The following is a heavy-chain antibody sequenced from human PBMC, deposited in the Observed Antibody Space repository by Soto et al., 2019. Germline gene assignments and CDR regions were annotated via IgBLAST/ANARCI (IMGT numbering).Heavy chain of an antibody. CDR1: GYTFTSYG. Sequence: QVQLVQSGAEVKKPGASVKVSCKASGYTFTSYGISWVRQAPGQGLEWMGWISAYNGNTNYAQKLQGRVTMTTDTTTSTAYMDLRSMGPDDADVYYCARGCSGGSSYDYGMDVWGQGTTVTVSS. CDR2: ISAYNGNT. J-gene: IGHJ6*02. V-gene: IGHV1-18*01. CDR3: ARGCSGGSSYDYGMDV. D-gene: IGHD2-15*01.